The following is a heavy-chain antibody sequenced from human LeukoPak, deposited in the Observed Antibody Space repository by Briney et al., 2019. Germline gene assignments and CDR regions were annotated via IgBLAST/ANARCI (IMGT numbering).Heavy chain of an antibody. CDR1: GYTFTGYY. V-gene: IGHV1-2*02. D-gene: IGHD2-15*01. CDR2: INPNSGGT. Sequence: GASVKVSCKASGYTFTGYYMHWVRQAPGQGLEWMGWINPNSGGTNCAQKFQGRVTMTRDTSISTAYMELSRLRSDDTAVYYCARAGGGYCSGGSCPGYYWGQGTLVTVSS. CDR3: ARAGGGYCSGGSCPGYY. J-gene: IGHJ4*02.